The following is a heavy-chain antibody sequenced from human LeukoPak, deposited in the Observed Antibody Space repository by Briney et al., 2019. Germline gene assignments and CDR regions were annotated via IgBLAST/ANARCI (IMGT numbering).Heavy chain of an antibody. J-gene: IGHJ4*02. CDR3: ARALDPYYYDSSGANPPDY. CDR2: INPNSGGT. V-gene: IGHV1-2*02. D-gene: IGHD3-22*01. Sequence: GASVKVSCKASGYTFTGYYMHWVRQAPGQGLEWMGWINPNSGGTNYAQKFQGRVTMTRDKSISTAYMELSRLRSDDTAVYYCARALDPYYYDSSGANPPDYWGQGTLVTVSS. CDR1: GYTFTGYY.